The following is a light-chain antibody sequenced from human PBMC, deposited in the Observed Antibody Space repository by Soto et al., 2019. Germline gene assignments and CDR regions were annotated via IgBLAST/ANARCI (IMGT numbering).Light chain of an antibody. Sequence: DIQMTQSPSTLSASFGDRVTITCRASQDISHWLAWFQQRPGKAPNLLISTVSTLQSGVPSRFSGSGSGTDFTLTISSLQPEDFATYYCQQTYSSPQTFGQGTKVDIK. CDR3: QQTYSSPQT. V-gene: IGKV1-12*01. CDR1: QDISHW. CDR2: TVS. J-gene: IGKJ1*01.